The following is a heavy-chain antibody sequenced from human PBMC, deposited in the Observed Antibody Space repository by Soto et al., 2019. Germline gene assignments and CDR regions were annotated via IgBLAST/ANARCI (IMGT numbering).Heavy chain of an antibody. V-gene: IGHV2-5*02. CDR1: GFSLSTSGVG. CDR3: AHAIVLVPAAMTGWFDP. D-gene: IGHD2-2*01. J-gene: IGHJ5*02. CDR2: IYWDDDK. Sequence: QITLKESGPTLVKPTQTLTLTCTFSGFSLSTSGVGVGWIRQPPGKALEWLALIYWDDDKRYSPSLKSRLTITKDTSKNQVVLTTTNMDPVDTATYYCAHAIVLVPAAMTGWFDPWGQGTLVTVSS.